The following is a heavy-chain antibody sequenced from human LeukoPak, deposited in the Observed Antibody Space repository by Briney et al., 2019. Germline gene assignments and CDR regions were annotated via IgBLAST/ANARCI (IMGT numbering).Heavy chain of an antibody. Sequence: SVKVSCKASGFTFTSSAMQWVRQARGQRLEWIGWIVVGSGNTNYAQKFQERVTITRDMSTSTAYMELSSLRSEDTAVYYCAAPYYYDSSGYHYAFDIWGQGTMVTVSS. CDR2: IVVGSGNT. J-gene: IGHJ3*02. CDR3: AAPYYYDSSGYHYAFDI. V-gene: IGHV1-58*02. CDR1: GFTFTSSA. D-gene: IGHD3-22*01.